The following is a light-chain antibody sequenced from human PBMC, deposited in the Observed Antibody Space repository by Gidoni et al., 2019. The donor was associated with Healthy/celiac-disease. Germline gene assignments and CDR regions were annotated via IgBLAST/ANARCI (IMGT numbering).Light chain of an antibody. V-gene: IGKV3D-15*01. CDR2: GAS. J-gene: IGKJ1*01. Sequence: EIVMTQSPATLSVSPGERATLSCRASQSVSSNLAWYQQKPGQAPRLLIYGASIRATGIPARFSGSGSGTEFTLTISSLQSEDFAVYYCQQYNNWPPVWTFGQGTKVEIK. CDR3: QQYNNWPPVWT. CDR1: QSVSSN.